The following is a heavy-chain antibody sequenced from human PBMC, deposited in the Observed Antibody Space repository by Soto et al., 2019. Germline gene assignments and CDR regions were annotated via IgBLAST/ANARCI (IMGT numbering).Heavy chain of an antibody. CDR2: ISSSSSYI. Sequence: VQLVESGGGVVQPGGSLRLSCAASGFTFSSYSMNWVRQAPGKGLEWVSSISSSSSYIYYADSVKGRFTISRDNAKNSLYLQMNSLRAEDTAVYYCARVHNRIAARRGAFDIWGQGTMVTVSS. CDR3: ARVHNRIAARRGAFDI. V-gene: IGHV3-21*01. CDR1: GFTFSSYS. D-gene: IGHD6-6*01. J-gene: IGHJ3*02.